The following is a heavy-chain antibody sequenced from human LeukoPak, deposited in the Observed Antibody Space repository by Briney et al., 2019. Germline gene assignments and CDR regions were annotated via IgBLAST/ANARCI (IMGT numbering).Heavy chain of an antibody. CDR3: ARALWSGPVYYGMDV. D-gene: IGHD3-10*01. CDR2: ISSTSSYI. J-gene: IGHJ6*02. Sequence: PGGSLRLSCAASGFTFSNYNFYWVRQAPGKGLEWVSSISSTSSYIYYADSMKGRFTISRDNAKNSLYLQMNSLRAEDMAVYYCARALWSGPVYYGMDVWAQGTTVTVPS. CDR1: GFTFSNYN. V-gene: IGHV3-21*01.